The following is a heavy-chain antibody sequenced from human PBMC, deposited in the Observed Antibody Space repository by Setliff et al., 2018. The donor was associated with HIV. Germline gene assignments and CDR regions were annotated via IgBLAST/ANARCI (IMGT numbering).Heavy chain of an antibody. CDR3: ARQFSNSFDS. Sequence: ASVKVSCKASGYTFTGYYMHWVRQAPGQGLEWMGWISPDNANTRISQRFRGSVTMTRDTSINTAYMELSGLRSDDKAFHYCARQFSNSFDSWGQGTLVTVSS. CDR2: ISPDNANT. J-gene: IGHJ4*02. D-gene: IGHD7-27*01. V-gene: IGHV1-2*02. CDR1: GYTFTGYY.